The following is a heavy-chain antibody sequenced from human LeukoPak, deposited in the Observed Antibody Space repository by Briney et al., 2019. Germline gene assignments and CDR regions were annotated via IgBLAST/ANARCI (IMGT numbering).Heavy chain of an antibody. Sequence: GASVKVSCKASGYTFTSYDIHWVRQANGQGLEWMGWMNPNSGNTGYAQKFQGRVTMTRNTSISTGYMELSSLRSEDTAVYYCARGWVYYMDVWGEGTTVTVSS. V-gene: IGHV1-8*01. CDR3: ARGWVYYMDV. CDR1: GYTFTSYD. J-gene: IGHJ6*03. CDR2: MNPNSGNT. D-gene: IGHD7-27*01.